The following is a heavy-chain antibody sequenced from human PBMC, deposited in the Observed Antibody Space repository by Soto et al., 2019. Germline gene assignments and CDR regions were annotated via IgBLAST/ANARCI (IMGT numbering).Heavy chain of an antibody. J-gene: IGHJ6*04. V-gene: IGHV1-69*01. CDR3: VILWSGGSCTPLAFGMDE. CDR1: GGTFSSYA. CDR2: IIPIFGTA. Sequence: RPSVNVSCKASGGTFSSYAISWVRQAPGQGLEWMGGIIPIFGTANYAQKFQGRVTITADESTSTAYMELSSLRSEDTAVYYCVILWSGGSCTPLAFGMDECVKVSTDT. D-gene: IGHD2-15*01.